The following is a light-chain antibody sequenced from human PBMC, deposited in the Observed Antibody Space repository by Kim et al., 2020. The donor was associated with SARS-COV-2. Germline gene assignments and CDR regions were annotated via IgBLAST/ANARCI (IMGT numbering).Light chain of an antibody. CDR2: DAS. J-gene: IGKJ4*01. V-gene: IGKV3-11*01. CDR1: QSISTF. CDR3: QRRSNWPRLT. Sequence: EIVLTQSPATLSLSPGERATLSCRASQSISTFLAWYQQKPAQAPRLLIYDASNRATGIPARFSGSGSGTDFTLTISSLEPDDFAVYFCQRRSNWPRLTFGGGTKLEI.